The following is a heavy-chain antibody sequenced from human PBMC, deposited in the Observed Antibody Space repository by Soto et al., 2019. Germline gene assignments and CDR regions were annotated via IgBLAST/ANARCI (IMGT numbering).Heavy chain of an antibody. J-gene: IGHJ6*02. CDR1: DGSFTGSY. CDR3: ARGGVTIAHNYCYYDLDV. Sequence: PSETLSLTCHVSDGSFTGSYWSWIRQHPGRGLEWIGEITPIGTITYNPSLRSRLTISLDTPKNQFSLNLTSVTAADTAVYYCARGGVTIAHNYCYYDLDVWGPGTTVTVSS. CDR2: ITPIGTI. V-gene: IGHV4-34*01. D-gene: IGHD3-10*01.